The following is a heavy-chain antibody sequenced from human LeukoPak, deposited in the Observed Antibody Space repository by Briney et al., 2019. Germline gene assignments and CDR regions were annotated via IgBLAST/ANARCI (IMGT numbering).Heavy chain of an antibody. CDR3: VTYYYGSSAPKRNY. CDR2: ISHSGST. V-gene: IGHV4-34*01. CDR1: GGSFSDYF. Sequence: KPSETLFLTCAVYGGSFSDYFWSWIRQPPGKGLEWIGEISHSGSTTYNPSLRSRVTISGDTSKKQFSLKLSSVTAADTAVYYCVTYYYGSSAPKRNYWGQGILVTVSS. D-gene: IGHD3-22*01. J-gene: IGHJ4*02.